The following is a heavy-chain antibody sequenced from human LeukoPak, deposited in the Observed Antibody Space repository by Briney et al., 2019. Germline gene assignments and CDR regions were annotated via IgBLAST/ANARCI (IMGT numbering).Heavy chain of an antibody. CDR3: AKDRGTGSYYSY. V-gene: IGHV4-34*01. J-gene: IGHJ4*02. CDR1: GGSFSGYY. Sequence: SETLSLTCAVYGGSFSGYYWSWIRQPPGKGLEWIGEINHSGSTNYNPSLKSRVTISVDTSKNQFSLKLSSVTAADTAVYYCAKDRGTGSYYSYWGQGTLVTVSS. D-gene: IGHD1-26*01. CDR2: INHSGST.